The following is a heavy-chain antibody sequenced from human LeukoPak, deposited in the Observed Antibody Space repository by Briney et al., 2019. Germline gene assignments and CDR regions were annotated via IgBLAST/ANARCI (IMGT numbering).Heavy chain of an antibody. J-gene: IGHJ4*02. D-gene: IGHD3-22*01. Sequence: SGTLSLTCAVSGGSIRSSNWWSWVRQPPGKGLEWIGEIYHTGNTNYNPSLKSRVTISVDKSKNQFSLKLSSVTAADTAVYYCATETYYDSSGPHFDYCGEGTLVTVSS. CDR2: IYHTGNT. CDR1: GGSIRSSNW. V-gene: IGHV4-4*02. CDR3: ATETYYDSSGPHFDY.